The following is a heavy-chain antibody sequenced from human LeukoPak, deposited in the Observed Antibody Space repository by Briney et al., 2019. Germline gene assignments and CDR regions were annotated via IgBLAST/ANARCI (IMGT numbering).Heavy chain of an antibody. D-gene: IGHD3-16*01. CDR3: ARDLHPRLTGYFDY. V-gene: IGHV3-53*01. CDR2: IYSGGST. CDR1: GFTVSSYY. Sequence: GGSLRLSCVASGFTVSSYYVSWVRQAPGKGLEWVSVIYSGGSTYYADSVEGRFTVSRDNSKNTLYLEMKSLRVDDTAVYYCARDLHPRLTGYFDYWGQGTLVTVSS. J-gene: IGHJ4*02.